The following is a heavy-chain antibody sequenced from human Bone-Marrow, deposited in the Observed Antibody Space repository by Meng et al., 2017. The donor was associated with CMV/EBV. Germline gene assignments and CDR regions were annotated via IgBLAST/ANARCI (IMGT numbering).Heavy chain of an antibody. V-gene: IGHV3-23*01. CDR2: ISGSGDTT. Sequence: GESLKISCAASGLTISNYAMSWVRQAPGKGLEWVSGISGSGDTTYYADSVKGRFTISRDNSENTLYLQMNSLRAGDTAVYYCAKERYDFWSGYSYFFDYWGQGTLVTVSS. CDR3: AKERYDFWSGYSYFFDY. D-gene: IGHD3-3*01. CDR1: GLTISNYA. J-gene: IGHJ4*02.